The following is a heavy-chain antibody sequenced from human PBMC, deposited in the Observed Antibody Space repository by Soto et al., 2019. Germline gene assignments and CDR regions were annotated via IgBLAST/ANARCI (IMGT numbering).Heavy chain of an antibody. J-gene: IGHJ2*01. Sequence: EVQLLESGGGLVQPGGSLRLSCAASGFTFNIYAMSWVRQAPGKGLEWVSSLSSNGGSTYYADSGRGRFTISRDNSKDTLYLQMNSLKAEDTAIYYCAKNTVHWYFDLWGRGTLVTVSS. D-gene: IGHD4-17*01. CDR1: GFTFNIYA. V-gene: IGHV3-23*01. CDR2: LSSNGGST. CDR3: AKNTVHWYFDL.